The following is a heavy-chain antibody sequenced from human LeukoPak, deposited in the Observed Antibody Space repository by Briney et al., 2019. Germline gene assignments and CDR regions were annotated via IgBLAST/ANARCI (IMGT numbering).Heavy chain of an antibody. CDR1: GGSISSYY. CDR2: IYYSGST. J-gene: IGHJ5*02. CDR3: ARLPTYGKFGP. Sequence: SETLSLTCTVSGGSISSYYWSWIRQPPGKGLEWIGYIYYSGSTNYNPSLKSRVTISVDTSKNQFSLKLSSVTAADTAVYYCARLPTYGKFGPWGQGTLVTVSS. D-gene: IGHD1-26*01. V-gene: IGHV4-59*08.